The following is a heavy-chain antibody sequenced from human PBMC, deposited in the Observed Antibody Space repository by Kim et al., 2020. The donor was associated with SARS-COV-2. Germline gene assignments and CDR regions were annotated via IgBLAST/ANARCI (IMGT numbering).Heavy chain of an antibody. Sequence: ASVKVSCKISGYTLTEVSIHWVRQAPGKGLEWMGGFNPEDGERISAQNLQGRLTMTEDTSADTAYMELTSLRSDDTAVYYCQGAGNHYDDYWGQGTLVTVSS. CDR3: QGAGNHYDDY. D-gene: IGHD3-16*01. CDR1: GYTLTEVS. V-gene: IGHV1-24*01. CDR2: FNPEDGER. J-gene: IGHJ4*02.